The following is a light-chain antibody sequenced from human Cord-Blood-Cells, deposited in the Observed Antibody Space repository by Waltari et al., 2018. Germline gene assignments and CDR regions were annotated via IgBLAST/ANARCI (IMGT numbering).Light chain of an antibody. CDR2: DAS. CDR1: QSISSW. V-gene: IGKV1-5*01. CDR3: QQYNSYSYT. J-gene: IGKJ2*01. Sequence: DIQMTQSPSTLSASVGDRVTITCRASQSISSWLAWYQQKPGKAPKLLIYDASSLESGVPSRFSGSASVTEFTLTISSLQPDDFATYYCQQYNSYSYTFSQGTKLEIK.